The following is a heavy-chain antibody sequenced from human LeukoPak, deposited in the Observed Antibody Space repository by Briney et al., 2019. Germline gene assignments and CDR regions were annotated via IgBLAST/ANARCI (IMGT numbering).Heavy chain of an antibody. CDR1: GFIFRRYW. CDR2: INSDGRTT. V-gene: IGHV3-74*01. J-gene: IGHJ4*02. CDR3: AREGECAGGTCSDPSRELDV. Sequence: GGSLRLSCAVSGFIFRRYWMHWVRQVPGKGLVWVSRINSDGRTTRYANSVKGRFTISRDNAKNTLYLQVNSLRAEDTAIYYCAREGECAGGTCSDPSRELDVWGQGTLVTVSS. D-gene: IGHD2-15*01.